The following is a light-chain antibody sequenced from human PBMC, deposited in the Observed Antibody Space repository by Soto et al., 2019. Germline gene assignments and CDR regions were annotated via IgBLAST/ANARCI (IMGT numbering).Light chain of an antibody. V-gene: IGLV1-40*01. Sequence: QSVLTQPPSVSGAPGQRVTISCAGSSSNIGAGYDVHWYQQLPGTAPKLLIYGNTNRPSGVPDRFSGSKSGTSASLAITGLQAEDEDDYYCQSYDSSLSGLWVFGGGTKLTVL. J-gene: IGLJ3*02. CDR3: QSYDSSLSGLWV. CDR1: SSNIGAGYD. CDR2: GNT.